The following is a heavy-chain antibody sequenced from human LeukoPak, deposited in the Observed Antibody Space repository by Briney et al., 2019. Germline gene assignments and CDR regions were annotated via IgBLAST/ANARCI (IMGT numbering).Heavy chain of an antibody. CDR3: AREQLHSGRFDY. CDR1: GGSISYFY. V-gene: IGHV4-59*01. J-gene: IGHJ4*02. Sequence: SETLSLTCTVSGGSISYFYWSWIRQSPGKGLQWIGYVHNSGSTNYNPSFASRLSISLDTSKQQFSLRLSSATAADTAVYYCAREQLHSGRFDYWDQGILVTVSS. CDR2: VHNSGST. D-gene: IGHD1-26*01.